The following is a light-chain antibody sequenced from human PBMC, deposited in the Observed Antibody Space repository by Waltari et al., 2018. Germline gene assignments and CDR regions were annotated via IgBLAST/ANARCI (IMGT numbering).Light chain of an antibody. CDR1: QTISRF. CDR2: AAS. CDR3: QQTYNAPLT. J-gene: IGKJ4*01. Sequence: DIQMTQSPSSLSASVGDRVTITCRASQTISRFLNWYQQKPGKAPNLLIYAASTLRSGVPSRFSGSGSGTDFTLTISSLHPEDFATYYCQQTYNAPLTFGGGTEVEIK. V-gene: IGKV1-39*01.